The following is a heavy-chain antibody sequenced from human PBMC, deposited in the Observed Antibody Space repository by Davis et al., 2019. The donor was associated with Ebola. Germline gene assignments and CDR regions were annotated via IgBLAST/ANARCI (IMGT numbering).Heavy chain of an antibody. Sequence: SLKISCAASGFTFDDYAMHWVRQAPGKGLEWVSGISWNSGSIGYADSVKGRFTISRDNSKNTLYLQMNSLRAEDTAVYYCARELYYYDSSPGWFDPWGQGTLVTVSS. CDR2: ISWNSGSI. CDR3: ARELYYYDSSPGWFDP. V-gene: IGHV3-9*01. CDR1: GFTFDDYA. J-gene: IGHJ5*02. D-gene: IGHD3-22*01.